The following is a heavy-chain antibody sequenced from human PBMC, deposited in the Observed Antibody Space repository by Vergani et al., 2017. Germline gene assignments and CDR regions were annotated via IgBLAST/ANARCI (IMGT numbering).Heavy chain of an antibody. D-gene: IGHD3-10*01. CDR2: IYYSGST. J-gene: IGHJ5*02. V-gene: IGHV4-59*01. CDR3: ARLMVRGVIITNWFDP. CDR1: GGSISSYY. Sequence: QVQLQELGPGLVKPSETLSLTCTVSGGSISSYYWSWIRQPPGKGLEWIGYIYYSGSTNYNPSLKSRVTISVDTSKNQFSLKLSSVTAADTAVYYCARLMVRGVIITNWFDPWGQGTLVTVSS.